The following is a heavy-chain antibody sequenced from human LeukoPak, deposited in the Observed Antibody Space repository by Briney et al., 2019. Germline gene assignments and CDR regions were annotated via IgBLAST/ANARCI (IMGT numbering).Heavy chain of an antibody. CDR2: IKQDGSEI. J-gene: IGHJ5*02. CDR1: GFTFPSYW. D-gene: IGHD1-1*01. Sequence: PGGSLRLSCAASGFTFPSYWMSWVRQAPGTGLEWVANIKQDGSEIYYVDSVKGRFTISRDNAKNSLYLQMNSLRVEDAAVYYCARVSYGTEIPFADRWGQGTLVTVSP. V-gene: IGHV3-7*01. CDR3: ARVSYGTEIPFADR.